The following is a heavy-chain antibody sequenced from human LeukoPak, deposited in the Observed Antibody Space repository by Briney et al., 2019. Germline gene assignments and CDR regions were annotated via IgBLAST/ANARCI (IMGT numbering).Heavy chain of an antibody. CDR3: ARGPENIIYSYGWSFDY. J-gene: IGHJ4*02. D-gene: IGHD5-18*01. Sequence: PSETLSLTCTVSGGSISGHFWIWIRQPPGKGLEWIGYIYYSGSTNYNPSLKSRVTISVDTSKNQFSLKLSSVTAADTAVYYCARGPENIIYSYGWSFDYWGQGTLVTVSS. CDR2: IYYSGST. V-gene: IGHV4-59*11. CDR1: GGSISGHF.